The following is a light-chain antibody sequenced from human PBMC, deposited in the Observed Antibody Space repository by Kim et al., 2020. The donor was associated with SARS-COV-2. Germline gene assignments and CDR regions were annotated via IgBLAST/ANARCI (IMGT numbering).Light chain of an antibody. CDR2: KAS. CDR1: QSISSW. J-gene: IGKJ1*01. V-gene: IGKV1-5*03. Sequence: ESVGDRVTITCRASQSISSWLAWYQQKPGKAPKHLIYKASNLESGVPSRFSGSGSGTEFTLTISSLQPDDVGTYYCQQYKSYTWSFGQGTKVDIK. CDR3: QQYKSYTWS.